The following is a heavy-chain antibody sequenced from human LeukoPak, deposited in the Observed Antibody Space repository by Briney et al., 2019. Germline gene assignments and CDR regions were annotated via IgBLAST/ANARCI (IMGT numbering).Heavy chain of an antibody. CDR2: ISYDGSNK. Sequence: GGSLRLSCAASGFTFSSYAMHWVRQAPGKGLEWVAVISYDGSNKYYADSVKGRFTISRDNSKNTLYLQMNSLRAEGTAVYHCARDRSSTAYYYYYYGMDVWGQGTTVTVSS. D-gene: IGHD2-2*01. CDR1: GFTFSSYA. CDR3: ARDRSSTAYYYYYYGMDV. V-gene: IGHV3-30-3*01. J-gene: IGHJ6*02.